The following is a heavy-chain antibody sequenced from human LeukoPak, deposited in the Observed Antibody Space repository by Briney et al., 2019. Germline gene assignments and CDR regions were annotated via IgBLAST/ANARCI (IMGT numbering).Heavy chain of an antibody. V-gene: IGHV4-59*01. Sequence: SETLSLTCTVSGGSISGYYWSWIRQPPGKGLEWIGYIYYSGGTNYNPSLKSRVTISVDTSKNQFPLKLSSVTAADTAMFYCARYSDNWFDPWGQGTLVTVSS. CDR1: GGSISGYY. CDR3: ARYSDNWFDP. J-gene: IGHJ5*02. D-gene: IGHD6-13*01. CDR2: IYYSGGT.